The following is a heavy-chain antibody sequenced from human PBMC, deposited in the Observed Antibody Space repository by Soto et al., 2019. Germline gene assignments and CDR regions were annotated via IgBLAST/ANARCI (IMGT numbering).Heavy chain of an antibody. D-gene: IGHD4-17*01. CDR3: AAYGDNFDY. J-gene: IGHJ4*02. CDR1: GASVSSTKW. V-gene: IGHV4-4*02. Sequence: PSETLSLTCAVSGASVSSTKWWSWVRQSPGKGLEWIGEIHHSETTNYNPSLESRVTISIDKSKNQFSLKLSSVTAADTAVYYCAAYGDNFDYWGQGTLVTVSS. CDR2: IHHSETT.